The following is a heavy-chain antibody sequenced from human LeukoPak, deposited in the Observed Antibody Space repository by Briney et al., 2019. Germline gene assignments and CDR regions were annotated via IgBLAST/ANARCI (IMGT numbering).Heavy chain of an antibody. D-gene: IGHD6-19*01. J-gene: IGHJ5*02. CDR1: GFTFSNDA. CDR2: ISFDGSDK. V-gene: IGHV3-30-3*01. CDR3: ARDQPGTYTLSST. Sequence: GGSLRPSCAAAGFTFSNDAMHWVRQAPGKGLEWVAFISFDGSDKYYADSVKGRFTISRDNSKNTLYLQMNSLRAEDTAVYYCARDQPGTYTLSSTWGQGTLVTVSS.